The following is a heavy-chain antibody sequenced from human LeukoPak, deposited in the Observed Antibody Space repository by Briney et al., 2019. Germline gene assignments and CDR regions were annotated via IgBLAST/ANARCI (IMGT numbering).Heavy chain of an antibody. V-gene: IGHV1-69*01. CDR2: IIPIFGTA. Sequence: SVKVSCKASGGTFSSYAISWVRQAPGQGLEWMGGIIPIFGTANYAQKFQGRVTITADESTSTAYMELSSLRSEDTAVYYCARVDTMTSGGYEFDYWGQGTLVTVSS. D-gene: IGHD3-22*01. CDR3: ARVDTMTSGGYEFDY. J-gene: IGHJ4*02. CDR1: GGTFSSYA.